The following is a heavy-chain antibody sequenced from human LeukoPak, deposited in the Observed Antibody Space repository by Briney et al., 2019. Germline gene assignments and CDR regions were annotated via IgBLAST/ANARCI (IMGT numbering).Heavy chain of an antibody. Sequence: SETLSLTCTVSGGSISSGGYYWSWIRQHPGKGLEWIGYIYYSGSTYHNPSLKSRVTISVDTSKNQFSLKLSSVTAADTAVYYCATYSSSSGMDVRGQGTTVTVSS. V-gene: IGHV4-31*03. J-gene: IGHJ6*02. D-gene: IGHD6-13*01. CDR1: GGSISSGGYY. CDR3: ATYSSSSGMDV. CDR2: IYYSGST.